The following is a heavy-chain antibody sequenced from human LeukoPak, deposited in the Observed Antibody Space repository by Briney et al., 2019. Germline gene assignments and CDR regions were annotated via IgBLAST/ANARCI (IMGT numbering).Heavy chain of an antibody. Sequence: GSLRLSCAASEFTFSNYWMNWVRQAPGKGLEWVGNIKQDGSGRYYVDSVKGRFTISRDNAKNSLYLQMNSLRAEDTAVYYCARGRYCSSTSCPPYHHQGMDVWGQGTTVTVSS. V-gene: IGHV3-7*01. CDR1: EFTFSNYW. D-gene: IGHD2-2*01. CDR2: IKQDGSGR. CDR3: ARGRYCSSTSCPPYHHQGMDV. J-gene: IGHJ6*02.